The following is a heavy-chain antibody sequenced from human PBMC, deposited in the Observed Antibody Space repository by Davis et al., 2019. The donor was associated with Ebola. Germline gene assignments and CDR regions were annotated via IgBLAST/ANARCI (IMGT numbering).Heavy chain of an antibody. V-gene: IGHV3-49*03. CDR2: IRSKAYGGTT. CDR1: GFTFGDYA. D-gene: IGHD2-2*01. Sequence: GESLKISCTASGFTFGDYAMSWFRQAPGKGLEWVGFIRSKAYGGTTEYAASVKGRFTISRDDSKSIAYLQMNSLKTEDTAVYYCTRDQTIRYCSSTSCHLRALFDYWGQGTLVTVSS. J-gene: IGHJ4*02. CDR3: TRDQTIRYCSSTSCHLRALFDY.